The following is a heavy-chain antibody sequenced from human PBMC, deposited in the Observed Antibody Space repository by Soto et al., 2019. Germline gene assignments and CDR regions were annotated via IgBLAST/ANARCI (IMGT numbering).Heavy chain of an antibody. CDR3: AADLGGYCDSSGPHFDY. CDR1: GFTFTSSA. Sequence: SVKVSCKASGFTFTSSAVQWVRQARGQRLEWIGWIVVGSGNTNYAQKFQERVTITRDMSTSTAYMELSSLRSEDTAVYYCAADLGGYCDSSGPHFDYWGQGTLVTVPQ. J-gene: IGHJ4*02. V-gene: IGHV1-58*01. CDR2: IVVGSGNT. D-gene: IGHD3-22*01.